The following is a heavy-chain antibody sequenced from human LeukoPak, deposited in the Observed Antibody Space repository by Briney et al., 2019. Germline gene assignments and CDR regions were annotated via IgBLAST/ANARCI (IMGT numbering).Heavy chain of an antibody. CDR1: GVTFSSFA. D-gene: IGHD3-16*02. Sequence: GGSLRLSCAASGVTFSSFAMSWVRQAPGKGLEWVSSISGSGESTYYADYVKGRFTVSRDNSKNTLNLRLNSLRAEDTAVYYCAKDAIGQYRPYYFDCWGQGTLVTVSS. J-gene: IGHJ4*02. V-gene: IGHV3-23*01. CDR2: ISGSGEST. CDR3: AKDAIGQYRPYYFDC.